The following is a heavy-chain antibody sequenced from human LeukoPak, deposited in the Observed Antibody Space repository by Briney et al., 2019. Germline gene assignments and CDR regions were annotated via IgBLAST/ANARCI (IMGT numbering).Heavy chain of an antibody. CDR2: IKQDGSEK. CDR1: GFTFSSYW. V-gene: IGHV3-7*01. D-gene: IGHD4-17*01. J-gene: IGHJ4*02. CDR3: ARGWGDYEGPLDY. Sequence: GGSLRLSCAASGFTFSSYWMSWVRQAPGKGLEWVANIKQDGSEKYYVDSVKGRFTISRDNAKNSLYLQMNSLRAEDTAVYYCARGWGDYEGPLDYWGQGTLVTVSS.